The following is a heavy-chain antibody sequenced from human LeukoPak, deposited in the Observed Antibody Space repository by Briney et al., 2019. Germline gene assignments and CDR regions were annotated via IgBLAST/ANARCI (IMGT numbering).Heavy chain of an antibody. V-gene: IGHV1-2*02. J-gene: IGHJ4*02. CDR2: INPNSGGT. Sequence: ASVKVSCKASGYTFTSYGISWVRQAPGQGLEWMGWINPNSGGTNYAQKFQGRVTMTRDTSISTAYMELSRLRSDDTAVYYCARGEETWIQLWPPGFDYWGQGTLVTVSS. CDR3: ARGEETWIQLWPPGFDY. CDR1: GYTFTSYG. D-gene: IGHD5-18*01.